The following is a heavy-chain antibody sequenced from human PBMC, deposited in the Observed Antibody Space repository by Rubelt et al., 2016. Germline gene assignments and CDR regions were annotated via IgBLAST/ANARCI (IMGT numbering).Heavy chain of an antibody. J-gene: IGHJ6*02. V-gene: IGHV3-23*01. D-gene: IGHD3-22*01. Sequence: ISDSGGSTYYADSVRGRFTISRDTSKSTLYLQMNSLRAEDTAVYYCAKGVDYYDSSGYYSYYYYGMDVWGQGTTVTVSS. CDR2: ISDSGGST. CDR3: AKGVDYYDSSGYYSYYYYGMDV.